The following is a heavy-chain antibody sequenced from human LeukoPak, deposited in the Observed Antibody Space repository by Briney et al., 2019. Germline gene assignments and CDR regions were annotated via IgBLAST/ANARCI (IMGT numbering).Heavy chain of an antibody. D-gene: IGHD2-21*02. V-gene: IGHV1-2*02. CDR2: INPNSGGT. J-gene: IGHJ4*02. CDR3: ARDPLCGGDCYATG. Sequence: GASVKVSCKASGYTFTGYYMHWVRQAPRQGLEWMGWINPNSGGTNYAQKFQGRVTMTRDTSISTAYMELSRLRSDDTAVYYCARDPLCGGDCYATGWGQGTLVTVSS. CDR1: GYTFTGYY.